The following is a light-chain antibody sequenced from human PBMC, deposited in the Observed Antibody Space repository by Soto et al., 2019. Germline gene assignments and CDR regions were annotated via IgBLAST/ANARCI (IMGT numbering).Light chain of an antibody. CDR2: EVS. J-gene: IGLJ1*01. CDR3: NSYTSSNTYV. V-gene: IGLV2-18*02. CDR1: SSDVGSYNR. Sequence: QSALTQPPSVSGSPGQSVTISCTGTSSDVGSYNRVSWYQQPPGTAPKLMIYEVSNRPSGVSDRFSGSKSGNTASLTISGLQPEDEADYYCNSYTSSNTYVFGTGTKVTVL.